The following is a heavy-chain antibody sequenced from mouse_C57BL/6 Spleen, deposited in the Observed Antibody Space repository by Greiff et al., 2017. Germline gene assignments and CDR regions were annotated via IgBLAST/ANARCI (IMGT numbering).Heavy chain of an antibody. J-gene: IGHJ3*01. CDR2: IDPSDSET. CDR3: ARGDFYYDYDGAWFAC. V-gene: IGHV1-52*01. D-gene: IGHD2-4*01. Sequence: VQLQQPGAELVRPGSSVKLSCKASGYTFTSYWMHWVKQRPIQGLEWIGNIDPSDSETHYNQKFKDKATLTVDKSSSTAYMQLSSLTSEDSAVYYCARGDFYYDYDGAWFACWGQGTLVTVSA. CDR1: GYTFTSYW.